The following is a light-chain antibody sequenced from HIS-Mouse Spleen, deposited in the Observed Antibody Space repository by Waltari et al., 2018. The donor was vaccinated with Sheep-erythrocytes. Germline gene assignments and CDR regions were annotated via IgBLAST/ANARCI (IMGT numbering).Light chain of an antibody. CDR2: DDS. V-gene: IGLV3-21*02. CDR1: NIGSKS. J-gene: IGLJ1*01. CDR3: QVWDSSSDHPYV. Sequence: SYVLTQPPSVSVAPGQTARITCGGNNIGSKSVHWYQQKPGQAPVLVVYDDSDRPSGIPGRFSGSNSGNTATLTISRVGAGDEADYYCQVWDSSSDHPYVFGTGTKVTVL.